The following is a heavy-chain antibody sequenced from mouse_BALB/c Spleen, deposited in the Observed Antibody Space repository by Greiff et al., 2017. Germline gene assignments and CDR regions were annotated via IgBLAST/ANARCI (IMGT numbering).Heavy chain of an antibody. D-gene: IGHD2-3*01. CDR3: ARPDGYYDWYFDV. J-gene: IGHJ1*01. Sequence: EVQGVESGGDLVKPGGSLKLSCAASGFTFSSYGMSWVRQTPDKRLEWVATISSGGSYTYYPDSVKGRFTISRDNAKNTLYLQMSSLKSEDTAMYYCARPDGYYDWYFDVWGAGTTVTVSS. CDR1: GFTFSSYG. CDR2: ISSGGSYT. V-gene: IGHV5-6*01.